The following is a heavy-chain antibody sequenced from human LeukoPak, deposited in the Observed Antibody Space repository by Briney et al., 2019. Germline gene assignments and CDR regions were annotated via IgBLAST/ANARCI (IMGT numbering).Heavy chain of an antibody. D-gene: IGHD6-19*01. Sequence: KSSETLSLTCTVSGGSISSSSDYWGWIRQPPGKGLEWIGSIYYSGSTYYNPSLKSRVTVSVDTSKNQFSLKLSSVTAADTALYYCVSHPGGSGWSIYSFDYWGQGTLVTVSS. J-gene: IGHJ4*02. CDR2: IYYSGST. V-gene: IGHV4-39*01. CDR3: VSHPGGSGWSIYSFDY. CDR1: GGSISSSSDY.